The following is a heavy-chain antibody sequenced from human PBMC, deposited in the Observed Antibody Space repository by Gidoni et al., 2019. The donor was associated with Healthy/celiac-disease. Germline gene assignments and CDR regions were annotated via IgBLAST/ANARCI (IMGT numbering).Heavy chain of an antibody. CDR1: GFPFSSYA. CDR3: ARDLAGYESSSWYSDAFDI. Sequence: QVQLVESGGGVVQPGRSLRLSCAASGFPFSSYAIHWVRQAPGKGLEWGAVISYEGSNKYYADSVKGRFTISRDNSKNTLYLQMNSLRAEDTAVYYCARDLAGYESSSWYSDAFDIWGQGTMVTVSS. J-gene: IGHJ3*02. CDR2: ISYEGSNK. D-gene: IGHD6-13*01. V-gene: IGHV3-30-3*01.